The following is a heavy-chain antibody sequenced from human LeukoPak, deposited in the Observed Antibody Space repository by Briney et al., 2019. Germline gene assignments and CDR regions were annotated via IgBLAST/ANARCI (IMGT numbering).Heavy chain of an antibody. CDR3: AKDWVYGSGSYTPRGFDY. CDR1: GFTFSSYA. V-gene: IGHV3-23*01. J-gene: IGHJ4*02. Sequence: GGSLRLSCAASGFTFSSYAMSWVRQAPGKGLEWVSAISGSGGSTYYADSVKGRFTISRDNSKNTLYLQMNSLRAEDTAVYYCAKDWVYGSGSYTPRGFDYWGQGTLVTVSS. D-gene: IGHD3-10*01. CDR2: ISGSGGST.